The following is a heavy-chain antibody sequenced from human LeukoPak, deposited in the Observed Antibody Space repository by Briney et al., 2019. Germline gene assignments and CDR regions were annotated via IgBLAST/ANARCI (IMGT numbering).Heavy chain of an antibody. CDR2: IYYSGST. Sequence: SETLSLTCTVSGGSISSYYWSWIRQPPGKGLEWIGHIYYSGSTNYNPPLKSRVTISVDTSRNQFSLKLSSVTAADTAVYYCARVVVGATYNWFDPWGQGTLVTVSS. D-gene: IGHD1-26*01. V-gene: IGHV4-59*01. CDR3: ARVVVGATYNWFDP. CDR1: GGSISSYY. J-gene: IGHJ5*02.